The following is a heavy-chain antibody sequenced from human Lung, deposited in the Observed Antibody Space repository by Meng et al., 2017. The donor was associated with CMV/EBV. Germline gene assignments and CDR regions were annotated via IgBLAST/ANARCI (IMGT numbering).Heavy chain of an antibody. V-gene: IGHV3-23*01. CDR3: ARGEHRIAVAGSAFDI. D-gene: IGHD6-19*01. J-gene: IGHJ3*02. CDR1: GFTFSSYA. Sequence: GGSLRLSCAASGFTFSSYAMSWVRQAPGKGLEWVSAISGSGGSTYYADSVKGRFTISRDNSKNTLYLQMNSLRAEDTAVYYCARGEHRIAVAGSAFDIWGQGTMVTVSS. CDR2: ISGSGGST.